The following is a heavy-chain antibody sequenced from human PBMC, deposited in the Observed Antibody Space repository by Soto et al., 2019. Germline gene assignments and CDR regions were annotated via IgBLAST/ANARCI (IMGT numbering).Heavy chain of an antibody. CDR2: ISAYNGNT. D-gene: IGHD6-13*01. CDR3: ASGVVYSSSRGGLVYGMDV. Sequence: ASVKVSCKASGYTFTSYGISWVRQAPGQGLEWMGWISAYNGNTNYAQKLQGRVTMTTDTSTSTAYMELRSLRSDDTAVYYCASGVVYSSSRGGLVYGMDVWGQGTTVTVSS. CDR1: GYTFTSYG. V-gene: IGHV1-18*01. J-gene: IGHJ6*02.